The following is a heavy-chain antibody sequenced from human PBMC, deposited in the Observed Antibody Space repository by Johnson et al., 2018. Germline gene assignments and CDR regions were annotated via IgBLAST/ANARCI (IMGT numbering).Heavy chain of an antibody. CDR1: GFTFSSYG. J-gene: IGHJ6*03. D-gene: IGHD3-3*01. V-gene: IGHV3-33*03. Sequence: QVQLVQSGGGVVQPGRSLRLSCAASGFTFSSYGMHWVRQAPGKGLEWVAVIWYDGSNKYYADSVQGRFTISRDNARNSLYLQMNSLRAEDTALYDCAKAFPYYDLWSGLHMDVWGKGPPVTVSS. CDR2: IWYDGSNK. CDR3: AKAFPYYDLWSGLHMDV.